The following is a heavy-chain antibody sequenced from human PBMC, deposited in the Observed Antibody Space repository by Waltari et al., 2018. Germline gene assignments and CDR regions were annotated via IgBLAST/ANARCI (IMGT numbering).Heavy chain of an antibody. CDR2: IYYNGEP. V-gene: IGHV4-59*01. CDR3: ATDVLAAADVTFFAH. CDR1: GASTGVYY. D-gene: IGHD6-13*01. Sequence: VQLQESGHGLVQSSGTLSLTCSVTGASTGVYYWSWLRQSPGTGLGWLGYIYYNGEPTYNPSLKGRVTISQDTSKRQFSLTLNSVTAADTAVYYCATDVLAAADVTFFAHWGQGIRVSVSS. J-gene: IGHJ4*02.